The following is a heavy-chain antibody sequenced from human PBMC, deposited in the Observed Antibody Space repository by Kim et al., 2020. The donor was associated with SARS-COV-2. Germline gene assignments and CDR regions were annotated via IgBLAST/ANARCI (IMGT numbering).Heavy chain of an antibody. Sequence: GGSLRLSCAASGFTFSSYDMHWVRQAPGKGLEWVAVISYDGSNKYYADSVKGRFTISRDNSKNTLYLQMNSLRAEDTAVYYCARDLSPGYSSGWTYYYYGMDVWGQGTTVTVSS. CDR3: ARDLSPGYSSGWTYYYYGMDV. CDR1: GFTFSSYD. CDR2: ISYDGSNK. J-gene: IGHJ6*02. V-gene: IGHV3-30*04. D-gene: IGHD6-19*01.